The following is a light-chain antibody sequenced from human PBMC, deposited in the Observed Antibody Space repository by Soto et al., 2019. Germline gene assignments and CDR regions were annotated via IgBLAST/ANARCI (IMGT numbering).Light chain of an antibody. Sequence: EIVLTQSRGTLSLSPGERATLSCRASQSVSSSYIAWYQQKPGQAPRLLIYGASSRATGIPDRFSGSGSGTDFTLTISRLEPEDLAVYYCQQYNNWPITFGQGTRLEIK. CDR3: QQYNNWPIT. CDR2: GAS. CDR1: QSVSSSY. J-gene: IGKJ5*01. V-gene: IGKV3-20*01.